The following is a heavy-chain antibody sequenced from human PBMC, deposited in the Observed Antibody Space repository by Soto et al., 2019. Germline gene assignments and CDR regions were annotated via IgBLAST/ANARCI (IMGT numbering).Heavy chain of an antibody. Sequence: SLRLSCAASGFNFSSYGMHWVRQAPGKGLEWVAVISYDGSNKYYADSVKGRFTISRDNSKNTLYLQMNSLRAEDTAVYYCAKDHWNDDYYYGMDVWGQGTTVTVSS. J-gene: IGHJ6*02. CDR1: GFNFSSYG. CDR3: AKDHWNDDYYYGMDV. CDR2: ISYDGSNK. D-gene: IGHD1-1*01. V-gene: IGHV3-30*18.